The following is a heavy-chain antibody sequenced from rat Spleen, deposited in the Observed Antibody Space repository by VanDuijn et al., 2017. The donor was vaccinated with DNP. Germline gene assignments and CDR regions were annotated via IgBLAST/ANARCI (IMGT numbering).Heavy chain of an antibody. CDR2: ISTSGGST. Sequence: EVQLVESGGGLAQPGRSLKLSCAASGFTFSNYDMAWVRQAPTKGLEWVASISTSGGSTYYRDAVKGRFTDSRDDAKSTLYLQMNSLRSEDTATYYCASGSFPFGYWGQGVMVTVSS. CDR1: GFTFSNYD. J-gene: IGHJ2*01. D-gene: IGHD1-12*02. V-gene: IGHV5-25*01. CDR3: ASGSFPFGY.